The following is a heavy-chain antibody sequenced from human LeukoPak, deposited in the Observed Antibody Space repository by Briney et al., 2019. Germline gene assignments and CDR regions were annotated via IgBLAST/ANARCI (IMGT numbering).Heavy chain of an antibody. V-gene: IGHV1-69*05. D-gene: IGHD5-24*01. CDR1: GGTFSSYA. J-gene: IGHJ4*02. CDR2: IIPIFGTA. CDR3: AREPRRDGHKIRGGVDY. Sequence: ASVKVSCKASGGTFSSYAISWVRQAPGQGLEWMGGIIPIFGTANYAQKFQGRVTMTRDMSTSTVYMELSSLRSEDTAVYYCAREPRRDGHKIRGGVDYWGQGTLVTVSS.